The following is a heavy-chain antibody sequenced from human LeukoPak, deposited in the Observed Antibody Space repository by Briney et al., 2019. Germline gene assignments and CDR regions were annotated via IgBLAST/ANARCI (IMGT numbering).Heavy chain of an antibody. J-gene: IGHJ6*03. CDR2: ISSSSSTI. CDR1: GFTFSSYS. Sequence: GGSLRLSCAASGFTFSSYSMNWVRQAPGKGLEWVSYISSSSSTIYYADSVKGRFTISRDDAKNSLYLQMNSLRAEDTAVYNCARLRSSGILYYYYMDVWGKGTTVTVSS. CDR3: ARLRSSGILYYYYMDV. V-gene: IGHV3-48*04. D-gene: IGHD6-6*01.